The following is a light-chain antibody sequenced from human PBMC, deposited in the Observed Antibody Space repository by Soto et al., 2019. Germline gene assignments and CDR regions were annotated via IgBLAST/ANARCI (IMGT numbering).Light chain of an antibody. V-gene: IGKV3-20*01. Sequence: EIVLTQSPGTMSLSPGERATLSCRASQSISSSDLAWYHQKPGQAPRLLIYGASNRATGIPDGFSGRGSGTDFNMIVSCLETVEFAGCCWPNYGCSLQITCGQGTLLEIK. J-gene: IGKJ5*01. CDR1: QSISSSD. CDR3: PNYGCSLQIT. CDR2: GAS.